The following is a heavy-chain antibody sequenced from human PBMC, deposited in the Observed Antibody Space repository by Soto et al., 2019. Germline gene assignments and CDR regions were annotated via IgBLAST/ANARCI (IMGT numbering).Heavy chain of an antibody. CDR3: ARDDDGTSRSGILL. Sequence: QVQLVESGGGVVQPGGSLRLSCVASGLRFSGHGFHWVRQAPGKGLEWLAVIWYDGSREYYEDSVKGGFSIYRDDSKNTVNLQMNILRVADTAEYYCARDDDGTSRSGILLWGPGTLVTVSS. J-gene: IGHJ4*02. V-gene: IGHV3-33*01. D-gene: IGHD2-8*02. CDR1: GLRFSGHG. CDR2: IWYDGSRE.